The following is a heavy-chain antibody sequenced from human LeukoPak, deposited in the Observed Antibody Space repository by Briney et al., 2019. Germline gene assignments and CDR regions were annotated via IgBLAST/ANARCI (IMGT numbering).Heavy chain of an antibody. D-gene: IGHD3-10*01. J-gene: IGHJ4*02. CDR2: ITDSGST. CDR3: ESAGGF. CDR1: GVSTRSFL. V-gene: IGHV4-59*01. Sequence: SETLSLICTVSGVSTRSFLWSRFRQPPGKRLEWIGYITDSGSTNYNPSPKSRVAMSVDTSKNQFSLHLSSVTAADTAVYYCESAGGFWGQGTLVTVSS.